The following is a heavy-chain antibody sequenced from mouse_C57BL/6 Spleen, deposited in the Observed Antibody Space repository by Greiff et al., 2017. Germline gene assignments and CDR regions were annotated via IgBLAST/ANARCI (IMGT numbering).Heavy chain of an antibody. CDR2: IFPGSGST. CDR3: ARKGYYDYDGFAY. Sequence: VQLQQSGPELVRPGASVKISCKAPGYTFTSHWMQWVRQRPGQGLEWLGEIFPGSGSTYYNEKFKGKATLNVDTSSSTAYMQLSSLTSEDSAVYFYARKGYYDYDGFAYWGQGTLVTVSA. D-gene: IGHD2-4*01. CDR1: GYTFTSHW. V-gene: IGHV1-56*01. J-gene: IGHJ3*01.